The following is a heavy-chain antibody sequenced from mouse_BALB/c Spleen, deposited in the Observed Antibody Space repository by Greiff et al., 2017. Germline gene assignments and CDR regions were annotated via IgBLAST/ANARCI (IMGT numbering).Heavy chain of an antibody. CDR2: IDPENGNT. Sequence: EVNVVESGAELVRPGALVKLSCKASGFNIKDYYMHWVKQRPEQGLEWIGWIDPENGNTIYDPKFQGKASITADTSSNTAYLQLSSLTSEDTAVYYCARSPYGNYFDYWGQGTTLTVSS. J-gene: IGHJ2*01. V-gene: IGHV14-1*02. CDR1: GFNIKDYY. D-gene: IGHD2-10*02. CDR3: ARSPYGNYFDY.